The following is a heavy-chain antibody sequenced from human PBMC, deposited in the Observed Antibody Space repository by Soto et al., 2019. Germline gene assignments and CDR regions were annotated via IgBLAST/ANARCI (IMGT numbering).Heavy chain of an antibody. CDR2: ISTYNGNT. Sequence: QVQLVQSGAEVKKPAASVKVSCKASGYTFTPYAISWVRQAPGQGREWMGRISTYNGNTKYAQKLQGRVTMTTDTSTSTAYMELRSLRSDETAVYDWARDPQYSTSSQVFDSWGQGTLVTVSS. CDR3: ARDPQYSTSSQVFDS. D-gene: IGHD6-6*01. V-gene: IGHV1-18*01. J-gene: IGHJ4*02. CDR1: GYTFTPYA.